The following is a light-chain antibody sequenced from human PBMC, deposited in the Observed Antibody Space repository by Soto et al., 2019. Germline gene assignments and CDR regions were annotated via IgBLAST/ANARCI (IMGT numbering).Light chain of an antibody. J-gene: IGKJ2*01. CDR3: QQYGSSPMYT. Sequence: EIVLTQSPGTLPLSPGERATLSCRASQSVSSSYLAWYQQKPGQAPRLLIYGASSRATGIPDRFSGSGSGTDFTLTIIRLEHEDFAVYYCQQYGSSPMYTFGQGTKLEIK. CDR1: QSVSSSY. CDR2: GAS. V-gene: IGKV3-20*01.